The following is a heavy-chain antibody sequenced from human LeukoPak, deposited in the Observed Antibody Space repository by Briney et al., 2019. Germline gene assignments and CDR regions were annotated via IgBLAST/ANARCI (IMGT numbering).Heavy chain of an antibody. CDR3: ARAGIYYYDSSGYYWPPLG. D-gene: IGHD3-22*01. Sequence: PGGSLRLSCAASGFTFSSYWMHWVRQAPGKGLVWVSHINSDGSRTNFADSVKGRFTISRDNAKNSLYLQMNSLRDEDTAVYYCARAGIYYYDSSGYYWPPLGWGQGTLVTVSS. CDR2: INSDGSRT. V-gene: IGHV3-74*01. CDR1: GFTFSSYW. J-gene: IGHJ4*02.